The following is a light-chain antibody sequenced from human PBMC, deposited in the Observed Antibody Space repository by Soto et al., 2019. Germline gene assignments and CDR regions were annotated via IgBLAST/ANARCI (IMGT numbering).Light chain of an antibody. V-gene: IGKV3D-7*01. CDR2: DAS. CDR3: QQYYDWLIT. CDR1: QRVSSSY. J-gene: IGKJ5*01. Sequence: EIVWMQSPGALSLSTGESATLSCRASQRVSSSYLGWHQQKPGQAPRLLIYDASTRATGIPARFSGSGSGTEFTLTISSLQAEDVAVYYCQQYYDWLITFGQGTRLEIK.